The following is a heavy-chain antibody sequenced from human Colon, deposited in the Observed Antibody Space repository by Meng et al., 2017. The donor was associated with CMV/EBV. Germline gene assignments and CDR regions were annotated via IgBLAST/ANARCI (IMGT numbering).Heavy chain of an antibody. D-gene: IGHD2-21*01. CDR3: ARIVAYGNSHYGMDV. CDR2: ISWDGSSK. J-gene: IGHJ6*02. CDR1: GFTFDDYT. V-gene: IGHV3-20*04. Sequence: GESLKISCAASGFTFDDYTMNWVRQAPGKGLEWVAVISWDGSSKTYADSVRGRFTISRDNAKNSLYLQMNNLRVEDTAVYSCARIVAYGNSHYGMDVWGQGTTVTVSS.